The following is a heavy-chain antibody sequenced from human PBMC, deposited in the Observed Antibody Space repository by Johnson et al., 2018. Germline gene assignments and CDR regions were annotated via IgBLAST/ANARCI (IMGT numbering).Heavy chain of an antibody. V-gene: IGHV1-69*01. D-gene: IGHD1-26*01. J-gene: IGHJ1*01. CDR2: IIPIFGTA. Sequence: QVQLVQSGAEVKKPGSSVKVSCKASGGTFSSYANSWVRQAPGQGLEWMGGIIPIFGTANYAQQFQGSVTITADESTSTAYMGLSSLRSADTAAYYCARDSGGSYYGDFQHWGQGTLVTGSS. CDR3: ARDSGGSYYGDFQH. CDR1: GGTFSSYA.